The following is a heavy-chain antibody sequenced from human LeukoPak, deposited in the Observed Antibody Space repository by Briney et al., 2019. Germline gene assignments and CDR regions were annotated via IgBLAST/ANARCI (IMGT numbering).Heavy chain of an antibody. V-gene: IGHV1-69*05. J-gene: IGHJ4*02. Sequence: SVRVSCKASGGTFSSYAISWVRQAPGQGLEWMGGIIPIFGTANYAQKFQGRVTITTDESTSTAYMELSSLRSEDTAVYYCARGLIPLYYFDYWGQGTLVTVSS. D-gene: IGHD2-8*01. CDR3: ARGLIPLYYFDY. CDR2: IIPIFGTA. CDR1: GGTFSSYA.